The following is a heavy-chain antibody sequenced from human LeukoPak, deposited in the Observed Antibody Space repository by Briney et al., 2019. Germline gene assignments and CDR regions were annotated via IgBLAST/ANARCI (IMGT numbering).Heavy chain of an antibody. CDR2: INSDGSST. CDR3: AKRIAAAAAPYYFDY. D-gene: IGHD6-13*01. Sequence: GGSLRLSCAASGFTFSSYWMHWVRQAPGKGLLWVSRINSDGSSTSYADSVKGRFTISRDNAKNTLYLQMNSLRAEDTAVYYCAKRIAAAAAPYYFDYWGQGTLVTVSS. V-gene: IGHV3-74*01. J-gene: IGHJ4*02. CDR1: GFTFSSYW.